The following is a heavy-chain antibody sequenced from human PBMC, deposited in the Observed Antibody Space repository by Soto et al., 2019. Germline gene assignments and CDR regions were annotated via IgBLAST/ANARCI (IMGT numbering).Heavy chain of an antibody. V-gene: IGHV3-30*18. CDR3: AKTQTSRSHYYDSSAYLPLDY. CDR1: GFIFSDYG. D-gene: IGHD3-22*01. Sequence: PGGSLRLSCAASGFIFSDYGMHWVRQAPGKGLEWVVVISYCGSNKYYADSVKGRFTISRDNSKNTLFLQMNSLRAEDTAVYYCAKTQTSRSHYYDSSAYLPLDYWGQGTLVTVSS. CDR2: ISYCGSNK. J-gene: IGHJ4*02.